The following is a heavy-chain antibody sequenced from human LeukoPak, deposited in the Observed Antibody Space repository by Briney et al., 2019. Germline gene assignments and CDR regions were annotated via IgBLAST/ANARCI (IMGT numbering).Heavy chain of an antibody. Sequence: GASVKVSCKASGYTFTGYYMHWVRQAPGQGLEWMGWINPKNAGTNFAQRFQGRVTMTRDTSISTVYMELSSLRSEDTAVYYCARGRDWADYWGQGTLVTVSS. CDR2: INPKNAGT. CDR3: ARGRDWADY. V-gene: IGHV1-2*02. J-gene: IGHJ4*02. D-gene: IGHD3-10*01. CDR1: GYTFTGYY.